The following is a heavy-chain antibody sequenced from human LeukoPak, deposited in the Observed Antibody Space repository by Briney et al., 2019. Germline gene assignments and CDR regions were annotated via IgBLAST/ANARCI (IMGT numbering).Heavy chain of an antibody. CDR1: GGSISSSSSY. Sequence: SETLSLTCTVSGGSISSSSSYWHWIRQPPGKGLEWIGNIYYSGSTNYNASLKSRVTISVDTSKNQFSLKLSSVTAADTALYYCARRGGGSWYYFDYWGQGTLVTVSS. CDR3: ARRGGGSWYYFDY. CDR2: IYYSGST. J-gene: IGHJ4*02. V-gene: IGHV4-39*01. D-gene: IGHD2-15*01.